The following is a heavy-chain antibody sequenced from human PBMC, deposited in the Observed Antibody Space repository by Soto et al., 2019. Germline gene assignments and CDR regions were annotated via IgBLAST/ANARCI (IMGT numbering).Heavy chain of an antibody. CDR2: IIPIFGTA. CDR1: GGTFSSYA. J-gene: IGHJ5*02. D-gene: IGHD3-3*01. CDR3: ARGPFVERERFLEWAPSEVAKWFDP. V-gene: IGHV1-69*13. Sequence: GASVKVSCKASGGTFSSYAISWVRQAPGQGLEWMGGIIPIFGTANYAQKFQGRVTITADESTNTAYMELSSLRSEDTAVYYCARGPFVERERFLEWAPSEVAKWFDPWGQGTLVTVSS.